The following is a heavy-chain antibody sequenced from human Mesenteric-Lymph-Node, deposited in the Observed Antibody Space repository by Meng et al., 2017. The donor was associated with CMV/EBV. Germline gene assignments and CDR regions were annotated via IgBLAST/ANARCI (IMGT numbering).Heavy chain of an antibody. D-gene: IGHD2-2*01. CDR1: GYTFVNYD. CDR2: IIPILGIA. V-gene: IGHV1-69*10. Sequence: SVKVSCKASGYTFVNYDIIWVRQAPGQGLEWMGGIIPILGIANYAQKFQGRVTITADKSTSTAYMELSSLRSEDTAVYYCASPTGDCSSTSCYFDYWGQGTLVTVSS. J-gene: IGHJ4*02. CDR3: ASPTGDCSSTSCYFDY.